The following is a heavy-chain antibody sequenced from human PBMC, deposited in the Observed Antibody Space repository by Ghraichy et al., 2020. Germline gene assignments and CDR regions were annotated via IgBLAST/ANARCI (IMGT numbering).Heavy chain of an antibody. CDR2: IYHSGNT. D-gene: IGHD3-9*01. CDR3: ARVTPYYDIVTAYYPSPFDY. CDR1: GYSISSGYY. V-gene: IGHV4-38-2*02. Sequence: SETLSLTCTVSGYSISSGYYWGWIRQPPGKGLEWIGNIYHSGNTYYNPSLNSRVTISVDTSKNQFSLKLSSVTAADTAVYYCARVTPYYDIVTAYYPSPFDYWGQGTLVTVSS. J-gene: IGHJ4*02.